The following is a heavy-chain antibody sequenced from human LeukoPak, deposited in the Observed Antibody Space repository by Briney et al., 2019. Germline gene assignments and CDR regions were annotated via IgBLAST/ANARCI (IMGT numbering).Heavy chain of an antibody. CDR1: GFTFTNAW. J-gene: IGHJ5*02. CDR3: VRGSSGTVVRGVSWAWFDP. D-gene: IGHD3-10*01. Sequence: PGGSLRLSCAASGFTFTNAWMTWVRQAPGKGLEWVANIKPDGSVKYYVDSAKGRFTISRDNAKNSLYLQMNSLRAEDTAVYYCVRGSSGTVVRGVSWAWFDPWGQGTLVSVSS. V-gene: IGHV3-7*05. CDR2: IKPDGSVK.